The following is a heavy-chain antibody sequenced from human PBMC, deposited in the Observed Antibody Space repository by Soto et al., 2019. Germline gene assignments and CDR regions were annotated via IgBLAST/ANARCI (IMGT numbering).Heavy chain of an antibody. CDR3: AGRFLGYCISTSCFLTYYGMDV. D-gene: IGHD2-2*01. J-gene: IGHJ6*02. Sequence: SETLSLTCTVSGGSISSSSYYWGWIRQPPGEGLEWIGSIYYSGSTYYNPSLKSRVTISVDTSKNQFSLKLSSVTAADTAVYYCAGRFLGYCISTSCFLTYYGMDVWGLGTTVTVSS. CDR2: IYYSGST. V-gene: IGHV4-39*01. CDR1: GGSISSSSYY.